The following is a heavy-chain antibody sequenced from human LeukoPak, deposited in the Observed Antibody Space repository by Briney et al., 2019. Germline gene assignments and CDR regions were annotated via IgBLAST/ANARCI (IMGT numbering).Heavy chain of an antibody. CDR2: INPNSGGT. V-gene: IGHV1-2*02. CDR3: ARYSSGWRAMDV. D-gene: IGHD6-19*01. Sequence: ASVKVSCKASGYTFTSYYMHWVRQAPGQGLEWMGWINPNSGGTNYAQKFQGRVTMTRDTSISTAYMELSRLRSDDTAVYYCARYSSGWRAMDVWGKGTTVTVSS. J-gene: IGHJ6*03. CDR1: GYTFTSYY.